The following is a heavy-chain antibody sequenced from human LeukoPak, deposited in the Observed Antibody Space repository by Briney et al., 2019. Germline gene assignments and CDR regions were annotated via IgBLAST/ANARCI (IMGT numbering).Heavy chain of an antibody. CDR1: GFTVSSNY. CDR2: IKQDGSEK. D-gene: IGHD3-10*01. V-gene: IGHV3-7*01. J-gene: IGHJ4*02. Sequence: GGSLRLSCAASGFTVSSNYMSWVRQAPGKGLEWVAYIKQDGSEKYYVDSVKGRFTISRDNAKNSLYLQMNSLRAEDTAVYYCARDLRYAWFGEFRNSPFDYWGQGTLVTVSS. CDR3: ARDLRYAWFGEFRNSPFDY.